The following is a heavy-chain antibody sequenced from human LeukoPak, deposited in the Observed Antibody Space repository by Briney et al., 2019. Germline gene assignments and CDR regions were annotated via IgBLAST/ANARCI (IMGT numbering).Heavy chain of an antibody. CDR3: ARVGGSGWYRNFDY. V-gene: IGHV4-34*01. Sequence: PSETLSLTCAVYGGSFSGYYWSWFRQPPGKGLEWIGEINHSGSTNYNPSLKSRVTISVDTSKNQFSLKLSSVTAADTAVYYCARVGGSGWYRNFDYWGQGTLVTVSS. J-gene: IGHJ4*02. D-gene: IGHD6-19*01. CDR2: INHSGST. CDR1: GGSFSGYY.